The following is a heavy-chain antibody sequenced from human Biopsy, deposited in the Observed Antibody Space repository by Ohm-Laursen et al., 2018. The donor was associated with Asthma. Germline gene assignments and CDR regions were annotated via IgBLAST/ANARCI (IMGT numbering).Heavy chain of an antibody. D-gene: IGHD7-27*01. V-gene: IGHV3-74*01. CDR3: ARDAPTGGYIDY. J-gene: IGHJ4*02. CDR2: INVKGTTT. CDR1: GFTFTDYW. Sequence: SLRLSCSASGFTFTDYWMHWVRQAPGKGLVWVSRINVKGTTTKYADSVKGRFTFSRDNAKNTLYLQMNSLRPEDTAVYYCARDAPTGGYIDYWGLGTLVTVSS.